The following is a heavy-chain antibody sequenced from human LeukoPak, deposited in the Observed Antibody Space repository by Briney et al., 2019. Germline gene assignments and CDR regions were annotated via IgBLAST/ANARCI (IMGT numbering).Heavy chain of an antibody. D-gene: IGHD2-15*01. J-gene: IGHJ5*02. CDR2: INPNSSGT. V-gene: IGHV1-2*06. Sequence: ASVKVSCKASGYTFTGYYIFWVRQAPGQGLKWMGRINPNSSGTQYAQEFQGRVTMTGDTSISTAYMELSRLRSDDTAVYYCARGYCSGGGCYSVENWFDPWGQGTLVTVSS. CDR3: ARGYCSGGGCYSVENWFDP. CDR1: GYTFTGYY.